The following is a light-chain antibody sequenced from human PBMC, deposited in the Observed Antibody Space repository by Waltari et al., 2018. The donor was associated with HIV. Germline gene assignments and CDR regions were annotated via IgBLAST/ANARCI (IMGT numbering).Light chain of an antibody. Sequence: DIVLTQSPGTLSLSPAGRATLSCRASQSVTNNYLAWFQHKPGQAPRRLIYGATSRATGIPDRCSGGGSGTDFTLTISRVQPEDFAVYYCQQYDTSPPYTFGRGTKLDIK. CDR1: QSVTNNY. V-gene: IGKV3-20*01. CDR3: QQYDTSPPYT. J-gene: IGKJ2*01. CDR2: GAT.